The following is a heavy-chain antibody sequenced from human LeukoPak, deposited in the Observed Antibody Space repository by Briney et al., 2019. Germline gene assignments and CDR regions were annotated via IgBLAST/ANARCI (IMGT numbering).Heavy chain of an antibody. CDR2: IYGNDDK. CDR3: ARETTVTHSFDY. Sequence: SGPTLVNPTQTLTLTCTFHGFSLTTSAVAVGWIRQPPGKALEWLALIYGNDDKRYSPSLNSRLTITKDTSKNQVVLAMTNMDPVDTATYYCARETTVTHSFDYSGQGTLVTVSS. CDR1: GFSLTTSAVA. V-gene: IGHV2-5*01. J-gene: IGHJ4*02. D-gene: IGHD4-17*01.